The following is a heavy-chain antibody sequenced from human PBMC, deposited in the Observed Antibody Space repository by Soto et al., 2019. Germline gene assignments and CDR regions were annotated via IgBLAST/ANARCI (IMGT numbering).Heavy chain of an antibody. CDR3: ARDLPGYSSSWYGSKYYYYGMDV. CDR2: INPNSGGT. CDR1: GYTFTGYY. D-gene: IGHD6-13*01. J-gene: IGHJ6*02. V-gene: IGHV1-2*04. Sequence: ASVKVSCKASGYTFTGYYMHWVRQAPGQGLEWMGWINPNSGGTNYAQKFQGWVTMTRDTSISTAYMELSRLRSDDTAVYYCARDLPGYSSSWYGSKYYYYGMDVWGQGTTVTVSS.